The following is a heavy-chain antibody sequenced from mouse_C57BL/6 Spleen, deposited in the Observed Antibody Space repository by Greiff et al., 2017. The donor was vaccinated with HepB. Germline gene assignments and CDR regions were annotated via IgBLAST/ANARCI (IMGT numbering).Heavy chain of an antibody. CDR1: GFTFSSYA. CDR2: ISSGGDYI. J-gene: IGHJ2*01. V-gene: IGHV5-9-1*02. CDR3: TREEDSSGYYAY. Sequence: EVKLVESGEGLVKPGGSLKLSCAASGFTFSSYAMSWVRQTPEKRLEWVAYISSGGDYIYYADTVKGRFTISRDNARNPLYLQMSSLKSEDTAMYYCTREEDSSGYYAYWGQGTTLTVSS. D-gene: IGHD3-2*02.